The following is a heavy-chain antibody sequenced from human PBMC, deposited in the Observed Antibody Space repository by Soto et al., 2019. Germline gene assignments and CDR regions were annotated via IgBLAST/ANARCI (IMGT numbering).Heavy chain of an antibody. CDR2: IYHSGST. CDR1: GDSINSSNW. V-gene: IGHV4-4*02. D-gene: IGHD3-22*01. J-gene: IGHJ4*02. CDR3: ERDRLDNSGYYFSHVDY. Sequence: QVQLQESGPGLVRPSGTLSLTCAVSGDSINSSNWWSCVRQPPGKGLEWIGKIYHSGSTNYNPSLNSRVTISVDKSENQFSLKLSSVTAADTAVYYCERDRLDNSGYYFSHVDYWGQGTLVTVSS.